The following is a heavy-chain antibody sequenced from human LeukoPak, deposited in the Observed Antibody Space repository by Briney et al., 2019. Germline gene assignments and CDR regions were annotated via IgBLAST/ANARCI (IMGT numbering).Heavy chain of an antibody. CDR2: IYYSGST. CDR1: GGSISSGGYY. CDR3: ARASSYWLWFGEFPS. V-gene: IGHV4-31*03. D-gene: IGHD3-10*01. Sequence: SQTLSLTCTVSGGSISSGGYYWSWIRQHPGKGLEWIGYIYYSGSTYYNPSLKSRVTISVDTSKNQFSLKLSSVTAADTAVYYFARASSYWLWFGEFPSWGQGTMVTVSS. J-gene: IGHJ3*01.